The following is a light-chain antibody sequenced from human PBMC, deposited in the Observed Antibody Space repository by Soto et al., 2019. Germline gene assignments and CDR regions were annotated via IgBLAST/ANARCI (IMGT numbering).Light chain of an antibody. CDR1: QSVGSN. J-gene: IGKJ5*01. Sequence: EIVLTQSPGTLSLSPGERVTLSCRARQSVGSNLAWYQQKPGQAPRLLIYGASTRATGIPARFSGSGSETDFTLTISRLEPEDFAVYYCQKYGSSSITFGQGTRLEIK. CDR2: GAS. V-gene: IGKV3-20*01. CDR3: QKYGSSSIT.